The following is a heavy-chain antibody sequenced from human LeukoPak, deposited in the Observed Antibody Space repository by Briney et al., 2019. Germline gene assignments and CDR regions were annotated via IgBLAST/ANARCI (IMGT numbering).Heavy chain of an antibody. CDR2: ISPFNGKT. CDR1: GYTLTELS. D-gene: IGHD2-21*02. CDR3: VRDRDATPDDVRDY. Sequence: ASVKVSCKVSGYTLTELSMHWVRQAPGQGLEWMGWISPFNGKTRFAEEFQDRLTLTTDTPTRTAYMVLRSLRSDDTAVYYCVRDRDATPDDVRDYWGQGSLVTVSS. V-gene: IGHV1-18*01. J-gene: IGHJ4*02.